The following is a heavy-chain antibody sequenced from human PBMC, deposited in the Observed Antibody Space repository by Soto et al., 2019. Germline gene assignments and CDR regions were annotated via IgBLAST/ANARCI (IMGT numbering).Heavy chain of an antibody. J-gene: IGHJ4*02. CDR3: SGSSERGY. CDR2: INVGNGNA. Sequence: QVQLVQSGAEVKKPGASVKVSCKTSGYTYTEYPIHWVRQAPGQGLEWMGGINVGNGNAKYSQKFQGRVTMTRDTSASTVYIELSSLGSEDTAVFYCSGSSERGYWGQGTLVTVSS. CDR1: GYTYTEYP. V-gene: IGHV1-3*01. D-gene: IGHD2-15*01.